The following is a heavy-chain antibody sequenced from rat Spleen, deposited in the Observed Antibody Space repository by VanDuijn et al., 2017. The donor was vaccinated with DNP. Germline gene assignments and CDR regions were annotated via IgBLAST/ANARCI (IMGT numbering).Heavy chain of an antibody. CDR3: AIYFYSGDNWFGY. V-gene: IGHV5-20*01. CDR1: GFTFSDYY. J-gene: IGHJ3*01. D-gene: IGHD1-1*01. CDR2: ISYDGGST. Sequence: EVQLVESGGDLVQPGRSLKLSCAASGFTFSDYYMAWVRQAPTKGLELVAYISYDGGSTYYGDSVKGRFTISRENAKNTLYLQMNSLRSEDTATYFCAIYFYSGDNWFGYWGQGTLVTVSS.